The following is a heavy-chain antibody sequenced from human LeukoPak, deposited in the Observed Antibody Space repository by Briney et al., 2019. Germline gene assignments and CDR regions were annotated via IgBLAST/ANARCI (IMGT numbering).Heavy chain of an antibody. J-gene: IGHJ4*02. Sequence: GGSLRLSCAASGFTFSSYAMSWVRQAPGKGLEWVSAISGSGGSTYYADSVKGRFTISRDNAKNSLYLQMNSLRAEDTAVYYCARGEESTVTTDFDYWGQGTLVTVSS. CDR2: ISGSGGST. CDR1: GFTFSSYA. V-gene: IGHV3-23*01. D-gene: IGHD4-17*01. CDR3: ARGEESTVTTDFDY.